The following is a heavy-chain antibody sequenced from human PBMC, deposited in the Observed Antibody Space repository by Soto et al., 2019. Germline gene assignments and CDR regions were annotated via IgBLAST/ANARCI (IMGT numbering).Heavy chain of an antibody. V-gene: IGHV3-33*01. Sequence: QVQLVESGGGVVQPGRSLRLSCAASGFTFSSYGMHWVRQAPGKGLEWVAVIWYDGSNKYYADSVKGRFTISRDNSKNTLYLQMNSPRAEDTAVYYCASSCSGGSCYTRRFDYWGQGTLVTVSS. D-gene: IGHD2-15*01. CDR1: GFTFSSYG. CDR3: ASSCSGGSCYTRRFDY. J-gene: IGHJ4*02. CDR2: IWYDGSNK.